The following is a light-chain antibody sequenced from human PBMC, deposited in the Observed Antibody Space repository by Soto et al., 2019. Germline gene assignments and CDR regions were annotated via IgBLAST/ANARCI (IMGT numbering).Light chain of an antibody. V-gene: IGLV1-40*01. CDR3: QSYDSRLRV. J-gene: IGLJ2*01. CDR1: SSNTGTNYD. CDR2: GNS. Sequence: QTVVTQPPSVSGAPGQRVTISCTGSSSNTGTNYDVHWYQQLPGTAPKLLIYGNSNRPSGVPDRFSGSKSGTSASLAITGLQAEDEADYYCQSYDSRLRVFGGGTKLTVL.